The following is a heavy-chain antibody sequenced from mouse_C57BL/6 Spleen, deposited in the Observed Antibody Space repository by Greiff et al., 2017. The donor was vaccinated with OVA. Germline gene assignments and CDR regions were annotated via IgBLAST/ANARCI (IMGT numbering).Heavy chain of an antibody. D-gene: IGHD2-3*01. J-gene: IGHJ4*01. CDR1: GYTFTSYW. CDR3: ARRCGYSYAMDY. V-gene: IGHV1-61*01. CDR2: IYPSDSET. Sequence: VKLQQPGAELVRPGSSVKLSCKVSGYTFTSYWMDWVKQSPGQGLEWIGNIYPSDSETHYNQKFKDKATLTVDNSTNTAYIQLSSLTSEDSAVYYCARRCGYSYAMDYWGQGTSVTVSS.